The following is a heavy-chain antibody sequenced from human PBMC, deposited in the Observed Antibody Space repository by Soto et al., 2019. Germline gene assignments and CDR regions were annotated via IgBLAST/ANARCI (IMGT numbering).Heavy chain of an antibody. J-gene: IGHJ6*02. V-gene: IGHV3-23*01. Sequence: EVQLLESGGGLVQPGGSLRLSCAASGFTFSSYAMSWVRQAPGKGLEWVSAISGSGGSTYYADSVKGRFTISRDNSKNTLYLQMNSLRAEDTAVYYCARRPVHYYGMDVWGQGTTVTVSS. D-gene: IGHD6-6*01. CDR1: GFTFSSYA. CDR3: ARRPVHYYGMDV. CDR2: ISGSGGST.